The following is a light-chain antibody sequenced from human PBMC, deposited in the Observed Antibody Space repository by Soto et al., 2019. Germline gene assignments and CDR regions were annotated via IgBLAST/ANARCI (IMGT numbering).Light chain of an antibody. J-gene: IGKJ1*01. Sequence: DNQLTQSPSSLSAYLGDRVTITCRASLTTSIYLNWYQHKPGKAPRLLIYAASSLQSGVPSRFTGSGSGTDFTLTINSLQAEDFATYYCQQSYSAPPTFGQGTKVE. CDR2: AAS. V-gene: IGKV1-39*01. CDR3: QQSYSAPPT. CDR1: LTTSIY.